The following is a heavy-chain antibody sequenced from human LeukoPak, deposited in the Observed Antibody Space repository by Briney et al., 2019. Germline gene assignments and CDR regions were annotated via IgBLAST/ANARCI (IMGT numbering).Heavy chain of an antibody. CDR3: ARLVISSSWYFDY. V-gene: IGHV3-21*01. CDR1: GFTFSSDS. D-gene: IGHD6-13*01. Sequence: GGSLRLSCAASGFTFSSDSMNWVRQAPGKGREGVSSISSSSSYIYYADSVKGRFTISRGNAKNSLYLQMNSLRAEDTAVYYCARLVISSSWYFDYWGQGTLVTVSS. J-gene: IGHJ4*02. CDR2: ISSSSSYI.